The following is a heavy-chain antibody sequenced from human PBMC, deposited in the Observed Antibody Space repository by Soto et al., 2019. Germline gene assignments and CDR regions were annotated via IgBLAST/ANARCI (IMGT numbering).Heavy chain of an antibody. CDR2: IYYSGST. Sequence: QVQLQESGPGLVKPSQTLSLTCTVSGGSISSGDYYWSWIRQPPGKGLEWIGYIYYSGSTYYNPSLKSRVTISVDTSKDQFSLKLSFVTAADTAVYYCARGRSFYGDHNWFDPWGQGTLVTVSS. V-gene: IGHV4-30-4*01. CDR1: GGSISSGDYY. J-gene: IGHJ5*02. CDR3: ARGRSFYGDHNWFDP. D-gene: IGHD4-17*01.